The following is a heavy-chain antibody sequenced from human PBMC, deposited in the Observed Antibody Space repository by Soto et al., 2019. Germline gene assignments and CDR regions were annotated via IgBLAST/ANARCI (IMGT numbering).Heavy chain of an antibody. D-gene: IGHD2-8*02. CDR3: ASHFTGVLVLGTSPPGGDNFGWDV. CDR2: IIPIVDIP. Sequence: QVQLVQSGAEVKKPGSSVKVSCKASGGTFSRYTFTWVRQAPGQGLEWMGRIIPIVDIPNYAQKFQGGVTITADKSTRTAYRELSRLTSDDTAVYYCASHFTGVLVLGTSPPGGDNFGWDVWGQGTTVSVS. V-gene: IGHV1-69*02. CDR1: GGTFSRYT. J-gene: IGHJ6*02.